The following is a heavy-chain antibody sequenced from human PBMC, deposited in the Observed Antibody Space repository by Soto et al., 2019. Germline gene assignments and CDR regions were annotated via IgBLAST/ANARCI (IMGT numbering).Heavy chain of an antibody. V-gene: IGHV4-59*01. Sequence: ETLSLTCTVSSDSISSYYWSWIRQPPGKGLEWIGYIHYSGSTNYNPSLKSRVTISVDTSKNQFSLKLRSVTAADTAVYYCARRDCSSTSCYFDYWGQGTLVTV. CDR1: SDSISSYY. CDR2: IHYSGST. CDR3: ARRDCSSTSCYFDY. J-gene: IGHJ4*02. D-gene: IGHD2-2*01.